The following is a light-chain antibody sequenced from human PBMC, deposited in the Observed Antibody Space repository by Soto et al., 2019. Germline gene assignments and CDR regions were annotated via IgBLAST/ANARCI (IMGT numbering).Light chain of an antibody. CDR3: CSYAGISIFEV. V-gene: IGLV2-23*03. CDR1: SSDIGNYNL. CDR2: EGS. Sequence: QSALTQPASVSGSPGQSITISCTGTSSDIGNYNLVSWYQQHPGKAPKLMIYEGSKRPSGVSNRFSGSKSGNTASLTISGLQAEDEADYYCCSYAGISIFEVFGGGTKLTVL. J-gene: IGLJ3*02.